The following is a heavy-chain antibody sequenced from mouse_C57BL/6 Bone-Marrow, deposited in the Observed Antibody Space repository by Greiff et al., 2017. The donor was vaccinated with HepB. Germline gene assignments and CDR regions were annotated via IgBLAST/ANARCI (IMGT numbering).Heavy chain of an antibody. D-gene: IGHD2-4*01. J-gene: IGHJ2*01. CDR1: GYTFTDYY. CDR3: ARGGGYDYDVDY. Sequence: VQLKQSGPELVKPGASVKISCKASGYTFTDYYMNWVKQSHGKSLEWIGDINPNNGGTSYNQKFKGKATLTVDKSSSTAYMELRSLTSEDSAVYYCARGGGYDYDVDYWGQGTTLTVSS. V-gene: IGHV1-26*01. CDR2: INPNNGGT.